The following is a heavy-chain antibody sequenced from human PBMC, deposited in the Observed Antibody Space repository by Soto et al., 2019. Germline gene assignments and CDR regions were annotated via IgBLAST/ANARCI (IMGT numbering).Heavy chain of an antibody. J-gene: IGHJ4*02. CDR2: IKSKTDGGTT. CDR3: SRRHYYGSANDY. Sequence: GGSLRLSCAASGFTFSKAWMNWVRQAPGKGLEWVGRIKSKTDGGTTDYAAPVKGRFTISRDDSKNTLYLQMNSLKTEDTAVYYCSRRHYYGSANDYWGQGTLVTVSS. D-gene: IGHD3-10*01. V-gene: IGHV3-15*07. CDR1: GFTFSKAW.